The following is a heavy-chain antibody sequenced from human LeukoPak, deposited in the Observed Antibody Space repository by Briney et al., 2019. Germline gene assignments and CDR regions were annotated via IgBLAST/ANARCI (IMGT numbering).Heavy chain of an antibody. CDR3: AKDRYATLFPYYYYYMDV. Sequence: PGGSLRLSCAASGFTFSSYEMNWVRQAPGKGLEWVSAISGSGGSTYYADSVKGRFTISRDNSKNTLYLQMNSLRAEDTAVYYCAKDRYATLFPYYYYYMDVWGKGTTVTVSS. V-gene: IGHV3-23*01. CDR1: GFTFSSYE. J-gene: IGHJ6*03. D-gene: IGHD2-21*01. CDR2: ISGSGGST.